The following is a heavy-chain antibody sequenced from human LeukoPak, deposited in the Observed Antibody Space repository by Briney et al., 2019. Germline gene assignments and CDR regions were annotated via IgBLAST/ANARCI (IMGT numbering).Heavy chain of an antibody. V-gene: IGHV1-2*02. D-gene: IGHD1-1*01. CDR2: INPNSGGT. Sequence: ASVKVSCKASGYTFTGYYMHWVRQAPGQGLEWMGWINPNSGGTNYAQKFQGRVTMTRDTSISTAYMELSRLRSDDTAVYYCARQQKEMERAFDIWGQGTMVTVSS. CDR3: ARQQKEMERAFDI. CDR1: GYTFTGYY. J-gene: IGHJ3*02.